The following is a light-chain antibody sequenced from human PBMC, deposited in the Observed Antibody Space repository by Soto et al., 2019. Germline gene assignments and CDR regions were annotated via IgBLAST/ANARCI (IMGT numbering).Light chain of an antibody. CDR1: SSDVGGYNY. J-gene: IGLJ2*01. CDR2: DVN. V-gene: IGLV2-8*01. CDR3: ISYAGSNKPA. Sequence: QSALTQPPSASGSPGQSVAISCSGTSSDVGGYNYVSWYQQHPGKAPKLMIYDVNKRPSGVPDRFSGSKSGNTASLTVSGRQAEDEAEYYCISYAGSNKPAFGGGTKLTVL.